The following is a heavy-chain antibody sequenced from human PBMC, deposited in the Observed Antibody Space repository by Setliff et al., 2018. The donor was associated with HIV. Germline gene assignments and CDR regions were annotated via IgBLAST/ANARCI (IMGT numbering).Heavy chain of an antibody. D-gene: IGHD6-19*01. CDR3: VRAHSGDAFDL. J-gene: IGHJ3*01. V-gene: IGHV4-39*02. CDR1: GDSISGNSYY. Sequence: SETLSLTCNVSGDSISGNSYYWGWIRQPPGKGLEWIGSFHHSGSTSYNPSLRSRFTITRDNAKNSLYLQMNSLRADDTAVYYCVRAHSGDAFDLWGQGTMVTVSS. CDR2: FHHSGST.